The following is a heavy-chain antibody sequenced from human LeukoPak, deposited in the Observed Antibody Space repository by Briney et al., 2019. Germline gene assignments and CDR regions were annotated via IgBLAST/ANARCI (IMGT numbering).Heavy chain of an antibody. J-gene: IGHJ5*02. V-gene: IGHV3-43*02. CDR3: ETLLSSLYSTSSLNWFDP. CDR2: ISGDGATT. CDR1: GFTFDDYP. Sequence: QPGGSLRLSCAASGFTFDDYPMHWVRQVPGKGLEWVSLISGDGATTYYADSFKGRFTIYRDNSKNSLYLQMSSLRPEDTAIYYCETLLSSLYSTSSLNWFDPWGQGILVTVSS. D-gene: IGHD6-6*01.